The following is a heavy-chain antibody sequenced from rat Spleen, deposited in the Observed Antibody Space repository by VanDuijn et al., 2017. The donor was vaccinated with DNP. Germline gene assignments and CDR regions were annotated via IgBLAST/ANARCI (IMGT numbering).Heavy chain of an antibody. CDR3: TTFEGTNA. V-gene: IGHV5-7*01. D-gene: IGHD1-11*01. CDR2: ITYDGVNT. J-gene: IGHJ4*01. Sequence: EVQLVESGGGLVQPGRSMKLSCAASGFTFSHYDMVWVRQAPKEGLEWVATITYDGVNTYYPASVRGRFTISRDNGESTLYLQGDSLRSEDTATYYCTTFEGTNAWGQGTSVTVSS. CDR1: GFTFSHYD.